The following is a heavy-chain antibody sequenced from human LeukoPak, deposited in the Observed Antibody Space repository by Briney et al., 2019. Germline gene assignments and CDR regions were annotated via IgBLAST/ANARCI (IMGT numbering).Heavy chain of an antibody. Sequence: PGGSLRLSCAASGFTFDDYGMSWVRQAPGKGLEWVSGINWNGGSTGHADSVKGRFTISRDNAKNSLYLQMNSLRAEDTALYYCARDPRYCSSTSCQLSDYWGQGTLVTVSS. J-gene: IGHJ4*02. CDR1: GFTFDDYG. CDR2: INWNGGST. D-gene: IGHD2-2*01. CDR3: ARDPRYCSSTSCQLSDY. V-gene: IGHV3-20*04.